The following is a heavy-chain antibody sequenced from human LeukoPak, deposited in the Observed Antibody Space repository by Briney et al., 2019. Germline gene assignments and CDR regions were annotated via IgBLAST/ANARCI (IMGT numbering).Heavy chain of an antibody. V-gene: IGHV1-18*01. D-gene: IGHD1-26*01. CDR3: ARDNDRGTFQAENY. J-gene: IGHJ4*02. CDR1: GYSFINFG. Sequence: ASVTVSFKASGYSFINFGISWVRQAAGQGLEWVAWIIAFTGITDYTHKFHGRITVTTDTSTSTAYMELRGLRSDDTAVYYCARDNDRGTFQAENYWGPGTLVTVSS. CDR2: IIAFTGIT.